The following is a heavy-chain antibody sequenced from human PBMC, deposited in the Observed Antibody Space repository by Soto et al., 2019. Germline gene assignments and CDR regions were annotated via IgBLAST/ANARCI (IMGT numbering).Heavy chain of an antibody. V-gene: IGHV4-59*01. Sequence: SETLSLTCTVSGGSISSYYWSWIRQPPGKGLEWIGYIYYSGSTNYNPSLKSRVTISVDTSKNQFSLKLSSVTAADTAVYYCARYTTIFGQIDYWGQATLVTVSS. J-gene: IGHJ4*02. D-gene: IGHD3-3*01. CDR1: GGSISSYY. CDR2: IYYSGST. CDR3: ARYTTIFGQIDY.